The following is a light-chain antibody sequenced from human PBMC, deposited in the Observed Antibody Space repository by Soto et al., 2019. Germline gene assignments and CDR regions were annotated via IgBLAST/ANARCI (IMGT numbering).Light chain of an antibody. CDR2: ATS. CDR3: QQADSFPLP. J-gene: IGKJ4*01. V-gene: IGKV1D-12*01. Sequence: DIQMTQSPSSVFASVGDRVIITCRANQDISSWLAWYQQKPGEAPKLLIYATSRLQRGVPSRFSGSGSGTDFALTISSLQPEDFATYYCQQADSFPLPFGGGTKVQI. CDR1: QDISSW.